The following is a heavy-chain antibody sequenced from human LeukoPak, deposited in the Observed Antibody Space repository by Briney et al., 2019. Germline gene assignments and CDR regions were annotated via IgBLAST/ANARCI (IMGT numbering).Heavy chain of an antibody. J-gene: IGHJ6*03. V-gene: IGHV1-69*05. D-gene: IGHD6-6*01. CDR1: GGTFSSYA. Sequence: SVKVSCKASGGTFSSYAISWVRQAPGQGLEWMGGIIPIFGTANYAQKFQGRVTITTDESTSTAYMELSSLRPEDTAVYYCARADAGPETQIAARDFYYYYMDVWGKGTTVTVSS. CDR3: ARADAGPETQIAARDFYYYYMDV. CDR2: IIPIFGTA.